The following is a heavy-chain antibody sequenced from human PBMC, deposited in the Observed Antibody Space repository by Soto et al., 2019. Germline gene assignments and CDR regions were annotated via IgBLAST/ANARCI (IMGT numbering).Heavy chain of an antibody. D-gene: IGHD2-8*01. Sequence: EVQLLDSGGGLVQPGGSLRLSCAASGFTFSTYAMTWVRQAPGKGLECVSTLTPSGGNTYYADSVQGRFTISRDNSMNTLYLQMNSLRAEDTAVYYCAGRYCPNGVCYTNYYDYIDVWGEGTTVTVSS. J-gene: IGHJ6*03. CDR1: GFTFSTYA. CDR2: LTPSGGNT. CDR3: AGRYCPNGVCYTNYYDYIDV. V-gene: IGHV3-23*01.